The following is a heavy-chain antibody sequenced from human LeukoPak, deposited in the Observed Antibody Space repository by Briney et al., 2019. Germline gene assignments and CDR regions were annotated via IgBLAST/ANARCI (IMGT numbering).Heavy chain of an antibody. V-gene: IGHV4-39*02. CDR1: GGSIGTDSYY. D-gene: IGHD5-12*01. J-gene: IGHJ4*02. CDR2: MYYGGTA. CDR3: ATGKYSGYYDY. Sequence: SETLSLTCSVSGGSIGTDSYYGGWVRQPPGKGLEWIGSMYYGGTAYFNPSLKSRVTLSVDTSKNDFSLRLSSVTAADSAVYFCATGKYSGYYDYWGQGTLVTVSS.